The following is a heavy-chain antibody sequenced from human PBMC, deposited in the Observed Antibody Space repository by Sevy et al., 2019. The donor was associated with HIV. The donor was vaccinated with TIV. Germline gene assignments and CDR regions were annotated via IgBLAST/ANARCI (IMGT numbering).Heavy chain of an antibody. D-gene: IGHD3-22*01. Sequence: GGSLRLSCAASGFTFSSYSMHWVRQAPGKGLEWVSSFNSISTYIYYADSVKGRFTISRDNAKNSLYLQMNSLRAEDTAVYYCVRGPDYYDSSGYYCQWGQGTLVTVSS. CDR2: FNSISTYI. V-gene: IGHV3-21*03. CDR1: GFTFSSYS. CDR3: VRGPDYYDSSGYYCQ. J-gene: IGHJ4*02.